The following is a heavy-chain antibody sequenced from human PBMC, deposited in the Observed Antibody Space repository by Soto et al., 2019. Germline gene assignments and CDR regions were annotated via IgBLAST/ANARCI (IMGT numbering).Heavy chain of an antibody. CDR1: GYTFSNYW. Sequence: RGESLKISCKGSGYTFSNYWIDWVRQMPGKGLEWMGIIYPGDSDTRYSPSFQGQVTISVDKSITTAYLQWSSLKASDTAFYYCARRRDGGSYNAFDIWGQGTMVTVSS. CDR3: ARRRDGGSYNAFDI. CDR2: IYPGDSDT. D-gene: IGHD1-26*01. V-gene: IGHV5-51*01. J-gene: IGHJ3*02.